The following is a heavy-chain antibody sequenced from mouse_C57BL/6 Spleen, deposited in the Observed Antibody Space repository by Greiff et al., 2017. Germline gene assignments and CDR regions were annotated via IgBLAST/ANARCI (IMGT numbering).Heavy chain of an antibody. CDR2: FYPGSGSI. CDR1: GYTFTEYT. Sequence: QVQLKQSGAELVKPGASVKLSCKASGYTFTEYTIHWVKQRSGQGLEWIGWFYPGSGSIKYNEKFKDKATLTADKSSSTVYMELSRLTSEDSALYCCARHEEGDYYGSSAAWFAYWGQGTLVTVSA. D-gene: IGHD1-1*01. V-gene: IGHV1-62-2*01. CDR3: ARHEEGDYYGSSAAWFAY. J-gene: IGHJ3*01.